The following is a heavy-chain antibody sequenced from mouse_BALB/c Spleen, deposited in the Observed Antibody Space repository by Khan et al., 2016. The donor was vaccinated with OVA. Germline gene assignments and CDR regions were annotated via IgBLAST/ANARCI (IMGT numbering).Heavy chain of an antibody. CDR3: ARRMIYDRYYGGSMDY. J-gene: IGHJ4*01. V-gene: IGHV5-17*02. CDR1: GFTFSSFG. CDR2: ISSGSSTI. D-gene: IGHD2-3*01. Sequence: EVELVESGGGLVQPGGSRKLSCAASGFTFSSFGMHWVRQAPEKGLEWVAYISSGSSTIYYAATLKGRFTISRDNPKNTLFLQMTSLRSEDTAMYYCARRMIYDRYYGGSMDYWGQGTSVTVSS.